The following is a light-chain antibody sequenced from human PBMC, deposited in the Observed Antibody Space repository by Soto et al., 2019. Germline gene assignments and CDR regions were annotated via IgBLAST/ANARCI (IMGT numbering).Light chain of an antibody. J-gene: IGLJ2*01. CDR3: SSYTSSSTWV. Sequence: QSALTQPASVSGSPGQSITISCTGNSSDVGGYDYVSWYQHHPGKAPKLMIYEVSNRPSGVSNRFSGSKSGNTASLTISGLQAEDEADFYCSSYTSSSTWVFGGGTKLTVL. V-gene: IGLV2-14*01. CDR2: EVS. CDR1: SSDVGGYDY.